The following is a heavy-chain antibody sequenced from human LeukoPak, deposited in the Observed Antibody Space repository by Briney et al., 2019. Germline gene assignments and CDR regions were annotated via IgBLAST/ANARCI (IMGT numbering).Heavy chain of an antibody. J-gene: IGHJ4*02. V-gene: IGHV3-48*03. CDR2: IVSSGATI. CDR1: GFTFSTYE. CDR3: AREDLAAPVAFDY. D-gene: IGHD6-25*01. Sequence: GGSLRLSCAASGFTFSTYEMNWVRQAPGKGLEWVSYIVSSGATIYYADSVKGRFTISRDNAKNSLYLQMNSLRADDTAIYYCAREDLAAPVAFDYWGQGTLVTVSS.